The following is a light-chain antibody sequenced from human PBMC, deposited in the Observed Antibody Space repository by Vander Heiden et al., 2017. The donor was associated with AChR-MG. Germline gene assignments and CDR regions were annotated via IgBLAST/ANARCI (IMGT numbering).Light chain of an antibody. CDR2: ENN. CDR1: SSHIGNKY. V-gene: IGLV1-51*02. CDR3: GTWDSSLNVYV. J-gene: IGLJ1*01. Sequence: QSVLTQPPYVSAASGQRVTLPCSGRSSHIGNKYVSWYQQLPGTAPKLLMYENNKRPSGIPDRFSGSKSGTSTTLSITGLQTGDEADYYCGTWDSSLNVYVFGSGTKVTVL.